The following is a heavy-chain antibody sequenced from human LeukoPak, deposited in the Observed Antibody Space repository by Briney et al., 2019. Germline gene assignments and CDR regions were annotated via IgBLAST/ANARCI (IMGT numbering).Heavy chain of an antibody. CDR2: INNDGSTT. CDR1: GFTFNSYW. D-gene: IGHD6-13*01. CDR3: ARGYSSSRYNWLDP. V-gene: IGHV3-74*01. J-gene: IGHJ5*02. Sequence: GGSLRLSCAASGFTFNSYWMHWVRQAPGKGLVWVSQINNDGSTTRYADSVKGRFTISRDNAENTLYLQMNSLRAEDTAVYYCARGYSSSRYNWLDPWGQGTLVTVSS.